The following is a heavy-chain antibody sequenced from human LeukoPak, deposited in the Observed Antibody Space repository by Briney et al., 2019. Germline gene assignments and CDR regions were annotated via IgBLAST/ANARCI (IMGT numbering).Heavy chain of an antibody. CDR2: VYYSGST. CDR1: GGSISSSSNY. D-gene: IGHD6-19*01. V-gene: IGHV4-39*01. J-gene: IGHJ3*02. Sequence: PSETLSLTCTVSGGSISSSSNYWGWIRQSPGKGLEWIGGVYYSGSTYYNPSVKSRVTISVDTSKNQFSLNLSSVTAADTAVYFCARNRSIAVTGIGRPNAFDIWGQGTMVTVAS. CDR3: ARNRSIAVTGIGRPNAFDI.